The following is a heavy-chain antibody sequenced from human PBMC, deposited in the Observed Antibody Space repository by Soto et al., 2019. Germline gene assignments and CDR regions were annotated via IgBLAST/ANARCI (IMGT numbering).Heavy chain of an antibody. CDR1: GGSISSGGYY. D-gene: IGHD6-19*01. CDR3: ASKPIAVAGIGFDP. CDR2: IYYSGST. Sequence: QVQLQESGPGLVKPSQTLSLTCTVSGGSISSGGYYWSWIRQHPGKGLEWIGYIYYSGSTYYNPSLKSRVTISVDTYKTHLSLKLSSVTAADTAVYYCASKPIAVAGIGFDPWGQGTLVTVSS. J-gene: IGHJ5*02. V-gene: IGHV4-31*03.